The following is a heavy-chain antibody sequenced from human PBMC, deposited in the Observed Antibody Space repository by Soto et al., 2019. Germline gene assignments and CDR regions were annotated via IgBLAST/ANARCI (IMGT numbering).Heavy chain of an antibody. V-gene: IGHV3-21*01. Sequence: GGSLRLSCAASGFTFSSYSMNWVRQAAGKGLEWVSSISSSSSYIYYADSVKGRFTISRDNAKNSLYLQMNSLRAEDTAVYYCARESYSNYVRYYYMDVWGKGTTVTVSS. D-gene: IGHD4-4*01. CDR3: ARESYSNYVRYYYMDV. J-gene: IGHJ6*03. CDR1: GFTFSSYS. CDR2: ISSSSSYI.